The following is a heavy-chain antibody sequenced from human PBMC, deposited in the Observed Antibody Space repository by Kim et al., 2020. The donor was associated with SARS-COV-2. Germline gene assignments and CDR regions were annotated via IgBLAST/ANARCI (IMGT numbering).Heavy chain of an antibody. D-gene: IGHD3-22*01. V-gene: IGHV4-31*02. J-gene: IGHJ4*02. CDR3: ARGRDSSGSLDY. Sequence: YYTPCLKSRVTISVDTSKNQFSLKLSSVTAADTAVYYCARGRDSSGSLDYWGQGTLVTVSS.